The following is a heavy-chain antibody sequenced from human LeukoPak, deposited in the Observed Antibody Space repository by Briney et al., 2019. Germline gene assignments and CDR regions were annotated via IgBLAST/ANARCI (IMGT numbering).Heavy chain of an antibody. V-gene: IGHV3-7*01. CDR2: IKQDGSEK. CDR3: ARGYSYGYGDVFDY. CDR1: GFTFSSYW. J-gene: IGHJ4*02. D-gene: IGHD5-18*01. Sequence: GGSLRLSCAASGFTFSSYWMSWVRQAPGKGLEWVANIKQDGSEKYYVDSVKGRFTISRDNAKNSLYLQMNSLRAEDTAVYYCARGYSYGYGDVFDYWGQGTLVTVSS.